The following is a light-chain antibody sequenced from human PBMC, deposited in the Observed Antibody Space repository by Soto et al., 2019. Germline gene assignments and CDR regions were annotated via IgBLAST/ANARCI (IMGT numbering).Light chain of an antibody. J-gene: IGLJ2*01. V-gene: IGLV2-14*01. Sequence: QSVLTQPASVSGSPGQSITISGTGTSSDVGGYNYVSWYQQHPGKAPKLMIYEVSNRPSGVSNRFSGSKSGNTASLTISGLQAEDEADYYCSSYTSSTPYVVFGGGTKLTVL. CDR2: EVS. CDR1: SSDVGGYNY. CDR3: SSYTSSTPYVV.